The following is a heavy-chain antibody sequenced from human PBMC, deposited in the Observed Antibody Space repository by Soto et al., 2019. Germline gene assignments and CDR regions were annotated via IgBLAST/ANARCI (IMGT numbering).Heavy chain of an antibody. Sequence: GGSLGLSCPSSAFAFSGDIMNWGGPAPENGLRWVSDISGSDGTTYYADFVQGRFTISGDDAEDTLDLDVSRVRDQDACRRERAKSLTIHLKKSFDSWGQGTLVTVSS. CDR2: ISGSDGTT. CDR3: AKSLTIHLKKSFDS. V-gene: IGHV3-23*01. CDR1: AFAFSGDI. D-gene: IGHD2-2*01. J-gene: IGHJ5*01.